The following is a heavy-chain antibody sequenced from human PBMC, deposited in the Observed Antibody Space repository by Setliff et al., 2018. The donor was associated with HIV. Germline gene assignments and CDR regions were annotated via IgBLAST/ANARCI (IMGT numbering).Heavy chain of an antibody. CDR2: MFYSGST. V-gene: IGHV4-39*01. CDR1: GGSINSGSYY. D-gene: IGHD2-21*01. Sequence: SDTLSLTCTVSGGSINSGSYYWGWIRQPPEKGLEWIGTMFYSGSTYYNPSLKSRITISVDRSKNLFSLKLISVTAADQGVYYCARVPVAGANWFDPWGLGTLVTVSS. J-gene: IGHJ5*02. CDR3: ARVPVAGANWFDP.